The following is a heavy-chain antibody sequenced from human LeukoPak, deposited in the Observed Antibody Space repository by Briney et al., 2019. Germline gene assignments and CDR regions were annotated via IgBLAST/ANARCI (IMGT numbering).Heavy chain of an antibody. CDR2: MNPNSGNT. D-gene: IGHD6-13*01. J-gene: IGHJ4*02. CDR1: GYTFTSYD. V-gene: IGHV1-8*03. Sequence: ASVKVSCKASGYTFTSYDINWVPQATGQGLEWMGWMNPNSGNTGYAQKFQGRVTITRNTSISTAYMELSSLRSEDTAVYYCAREAAAGTFDYWGQGTLVTVSS. CDR3: AREAAAGTFDY.